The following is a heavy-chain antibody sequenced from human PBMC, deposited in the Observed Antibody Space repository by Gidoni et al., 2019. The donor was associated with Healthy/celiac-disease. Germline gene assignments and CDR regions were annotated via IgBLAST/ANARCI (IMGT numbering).Heavy chain of an antibody. Sequence: EVQLVESGGGLVKPGGSLRLSCAASGSTFSSYSMNWVRQAPGKGLELVSSISSSSSYIYYADSVKGRFTISRDNAKNSLYLQMNSLRAEDTAVYYCARDSQDVVVPAASDYWGQGTLVTVSS. CDR3: ARDSQDVVVPAASDY. D-gene: IGHD2-2*01. V-gene: IGHV3-21*01. CDR1: GSTFSSYS. CDR2: ISSSSSYI. J-gene: IGHJ4*02.